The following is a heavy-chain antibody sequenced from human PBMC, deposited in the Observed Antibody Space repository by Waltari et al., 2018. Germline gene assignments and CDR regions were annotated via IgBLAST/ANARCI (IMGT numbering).Heavy chain of an antibody. CDR3: ASGRERSYGSANYYQLDY. CDR2: ITSNDNT. CDR1: GYTVFAYP. V-gene: IGHV1-3*01. J-gene: IGHJ4*02. D-gene: IGHD3-10*01. Sequence: QVQLVQSGAEMKKPGASVTLSCKASGYTVFAYPIHWVRQAPGQRLEWMGWITSNDNTKYSQRFQGRVTSTRDRSASTTYMDLSTLRSEDTAVYYCASGRERSYGSANYYQLDYWGQGTLVTVSS.